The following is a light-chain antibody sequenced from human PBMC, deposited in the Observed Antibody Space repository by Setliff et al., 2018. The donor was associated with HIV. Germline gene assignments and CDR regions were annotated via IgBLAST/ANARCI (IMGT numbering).Light chain of an antibody. CDR1: SSNIGNNY. CDR2: DNN. Sequence: QSVLTQPPSVSAAPGQKVTISCSGSSSNIGNNYVSWYQHLPGTAPKLLIYDNNKRPSGIPDRFSGSKSGTSATLGITGLQTGDEADYFSGTWDSSLSAGVFGTGTKVTVL. J-gene: IGLJ1*01. CDR3: GTWDSSLSAGV. V-gene: IGLV1-51*01.